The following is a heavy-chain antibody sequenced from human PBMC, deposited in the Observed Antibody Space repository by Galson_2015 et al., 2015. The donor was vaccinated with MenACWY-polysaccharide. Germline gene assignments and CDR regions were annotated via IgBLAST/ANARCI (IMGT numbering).Heavy chain of an antibody. CDR2: ISSTRRYI. D-gene: IGHD5-18*01. Sequence: SLRLSCAASGFTFSKFSMNWVRQAPGKGLEWVSSISSTRRYIYYADSVKGRFTISRDNSKNTLFLQMHSLRVEDTAVYYCAKAGFTYDSFNYYYMDVWGEGTTVTVSS. CDR3: AKAGFTYDSFNYYYMDV. J-gene: IGHJ6*03. V-gene: IGHV3-21*01. CDR1: GFTFSKFS.